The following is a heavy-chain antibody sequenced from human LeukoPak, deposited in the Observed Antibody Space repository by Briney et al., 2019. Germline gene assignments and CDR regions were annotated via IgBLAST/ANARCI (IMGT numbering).Heavy chain of an antibody. D-gene: IGHD3-10*01. V-gene: IGHV4-59*01. CDR1: GGSISSYY. CDR2: IYYSGST. CDR3: ARDLRITMVRGVDYYYGTDV. J-gene: IGHJ6*02. Sequence: SETLSLTCTVSGGSISSYYWSWIRQPPGKGLEWIGYIYYSGSTNYNPSLKSRVTISVDTSKNQFSLKLSSVTAADTAVYYCARDLRITMVRGVDYYYGTDVWGQGTTVTVSS.